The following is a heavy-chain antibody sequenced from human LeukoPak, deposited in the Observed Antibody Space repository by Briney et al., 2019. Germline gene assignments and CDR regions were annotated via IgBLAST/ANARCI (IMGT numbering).Heavy chain of an antibody. V-gene: IGHV3-23*01. CDR1: GFTFTIYA. CDR3: AKVSKQWPDDHLDF. Sequence: GGSLGLSCAASGFTFTIYAMTWVRQAPGKGLEWVSGIYGSGQTTYYADSVKGRFTISIDNSKNTLYLQMSSLRLGDTAVYYCAKVSKQWPDDHLDFWGQGTLVTVSS. J-gene: IGHJ4*02. CDR2: IYGSGQTT. D-gene: IGHD6-19*01.